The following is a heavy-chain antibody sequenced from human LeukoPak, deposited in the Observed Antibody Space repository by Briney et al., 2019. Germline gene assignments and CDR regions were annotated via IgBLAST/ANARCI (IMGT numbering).Heavy chain of an antibody. CDR3: AKNGHGSGSYYPRTKYYFNY. J-gene: IGHJ4*02. CDR2: ISTSGGST. V-gene: IGHV3-23*01. Sequence: GGSLRLSCAASGFTFSSYDMSWVRQAPGKGLEWVSVISTSGGSTYYADFVKGRFTISRDNSKNTLYLQMNSLRAEDTAVYYCAKNGHGSGSYYPRTKYYFNYWGQGTLVTVSS. CDR1: GFTFSSYD. D-gene: IGHD3-10*01.